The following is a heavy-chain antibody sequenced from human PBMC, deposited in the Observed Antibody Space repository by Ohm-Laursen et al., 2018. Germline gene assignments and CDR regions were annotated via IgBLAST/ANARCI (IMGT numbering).Heavy chain of an antibody. D-gene: IGHD4-23*01. J-gene: IGHJ5*02. CDR2: IYSGGDM. CDR3: ASYYGGYDP. Sequence: GSLRLSCAASGFTISNNYMNWVRQAPGKGLEWVSLIYSGGDMFYADSVKGRFTISKDKSKNTLYLQMNNLRAEDSAVYYCASYYGGYDPWGQGTLVTVSS. CDR1: GFTISNNY. V-gene: IGHV3-53*01.